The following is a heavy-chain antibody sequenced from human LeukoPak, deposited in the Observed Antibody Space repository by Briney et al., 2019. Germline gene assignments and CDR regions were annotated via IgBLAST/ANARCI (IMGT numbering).Heavy chain of an antibody. J-gene: IGHJ4*02. CDR2: INTDGSNT. CDR1: GFTFSNYW. Sequence: GRSLRLSCAASGFTFSNYWMHWVRQAPGKGLVWVSHINTDGSNTGYADSVKGRFTISRDNAQNTLYLQMNSLRAEDTAVYYCTRDLGGHDTYWGQGTLVTVSS. V-gene: IGHV3-74*01. CDR3: TRDLGGHDTY. D-gene: IGHD3-22*01.